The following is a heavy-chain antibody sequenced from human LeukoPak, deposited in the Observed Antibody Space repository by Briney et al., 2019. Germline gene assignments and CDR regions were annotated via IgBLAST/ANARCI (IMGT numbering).Heavy chain of an antibody. CDR2: IYYSGLT. D-gene: IGHD3-22*01. V-gene: IGHV4-39*07. CDR3: ARAWKYYYDSSGPDWFDP. CDR1: GGSISSTSYY. J-gene: IGHJ5*02. Sequence: SETLSLTCTVSGGSISSTSYYWGWVRQPPGKGLEWIGTIYYSGLTYYNPSLKSRVTISGDTSKNQFSLKLSSVTAADTAVYYCARAWKYYYDSSGPDWFDPWGQGTLVTVSS.